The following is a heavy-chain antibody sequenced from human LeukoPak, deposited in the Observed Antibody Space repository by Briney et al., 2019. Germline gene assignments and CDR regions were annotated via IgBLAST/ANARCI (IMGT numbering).Heavy chain of an antibody. CDR1: GFTFSGYA. Sequence: GGSLRLSCAASGFTFSGYAMSWVRQAPGKGLEWVSAISGSGGSTFYADSVQGRFTISSDNSKSTLFLQMDSLRAEDTAVYFCAKGREWPPLFDVWGQGTMVTVSS. D-gene: IGHD3-3*01. CDR3: AKGREWPPLFDV. V-gene: IGHV3-23*01. CDR2: ISGSGGST. J-gene: IGHJ3*01.